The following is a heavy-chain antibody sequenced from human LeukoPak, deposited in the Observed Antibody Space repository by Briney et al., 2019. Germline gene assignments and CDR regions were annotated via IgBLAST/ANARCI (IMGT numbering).Heavy chain of an antibody. V-gene: IGHV4-30-4*07. CDR3: ARGIAVAGRGDYFDY. Sequence: SETLSLTCTVSGGSIRSGAYSWSWIRQPPGKGLEWIGYIYYSGSTYYNPSLKSRVTISVDTSKNQFSLKLSSVTAADTAVYYCARGIAVAGRGDYFDYWGQGTLVTVSS. J-gene: IGHJ4*02. CDR1: GGSIRSGAYS. CDR2: IYYSGST. D-gene: IGHD6-19*01.